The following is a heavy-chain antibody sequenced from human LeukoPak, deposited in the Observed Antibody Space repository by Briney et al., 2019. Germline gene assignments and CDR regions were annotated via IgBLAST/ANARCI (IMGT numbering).Heavy chain of an antibody. J-gene: IGHJ4*02. V-gene: IGHV1-24*01. CDR3: ATAVAGRTSFDY. CDR1: GYTLTELS. CDR2: FDPEDGET. Sequence: ASVKVSCKVSGYTLTELSMHWVRQAPGKGLEWMGGFDPEDGETIYAQKSQGRVTMTEDTSTDTAYMELSSLRSEDTAVYYCATAVAGRTSFDYWGQGTLVTVSS. D-gene: IGHD6-19*01.